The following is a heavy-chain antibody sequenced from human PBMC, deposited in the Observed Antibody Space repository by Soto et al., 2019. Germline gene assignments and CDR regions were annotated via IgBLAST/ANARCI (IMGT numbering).Heavy chain of an antibody. Sequence: SETLSRTCSVSGGYISSGGYYWSLNHQHTRKGLEWIGYIYYRGSNHYNPSLKSGVTISVDTSKNQFSLKLSSVTAADTAVYYCASALIPYCSSTSCYLDDYCGEGTLVTVSS. V-gene: IGHV4-31*03. CDR1: GGYISSGGYY. CDR3: ASALIPYCSSTSCYLDDY. D-gene: IGHD2-2*01. J-gene: IGHJ4*02. CDR2: IYYRGSN.